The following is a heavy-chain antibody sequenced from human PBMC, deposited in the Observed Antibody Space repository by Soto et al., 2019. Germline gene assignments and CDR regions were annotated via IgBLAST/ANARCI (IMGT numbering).Heavy chain of an antibody. V-gene: IGHV3-30-3*01. CDR2: ISYDGSNK. J-gene: IGHJ6*02. CDR1: GFTFSSYA. CDR3: ARDKSVTTYYYYYGMDV. D-gene: IGHD4-4*01. Sequence: VGSLRLSCAASGFTFSSYAMHWVRQAPGKGLEWVAVISYDGSNKYYADSVKGRFTISRDNSKNTLYLQMNSLRAEDTAVYYCARDKSVTTYYYYYGMDVWGQGTTVTVSS.